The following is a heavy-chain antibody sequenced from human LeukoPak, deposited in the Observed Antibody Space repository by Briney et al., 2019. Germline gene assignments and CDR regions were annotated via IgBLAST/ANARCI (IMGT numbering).Heavy chain of an antibody. CDR1: GYTFTSYG. D-gene: IGHD3-22*01. J-gene: IGHJ4*02. CDR2: ISAYNGNT. V-gene: IGHV1-18*01. CDR3: ARDPKISYYYDSSGCYSCSPFDY. Sequence: ASVKVSCRASGYTFTSYGISWVRQAPGQGLEWMGWISAYNGNTNYAQKLQGRVTMTTDTSTSTAYMELRSLRSDDTAVYYCARDPKISYYYDSSGCYSCSPFDYWGQGTLVTVSS.